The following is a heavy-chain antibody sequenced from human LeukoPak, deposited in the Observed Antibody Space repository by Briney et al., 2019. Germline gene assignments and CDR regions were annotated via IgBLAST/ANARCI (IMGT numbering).Heavy chain of an antibody. J-gene: IGHJ4*02. CDR3: ARGVYYYDSSGPFDY. Sequence: GGSLRLSCAASGFTFDDYGMSWVRRAPGKGLEWVSGINWNGGSTGYADSVKGRFTISRDNAKNSLYLQMNSLRAEDTALYYCARGVYYYDSSGPFDYWGQGTLVTVSS. CDR1: GFTFDDYG. V-gene: IGHV3-20*04. CDR2: INWNGGST. D-gene: IGHD3-22*01.